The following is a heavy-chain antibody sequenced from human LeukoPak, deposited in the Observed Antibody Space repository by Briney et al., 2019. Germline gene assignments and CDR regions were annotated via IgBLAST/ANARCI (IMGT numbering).Heavy chain of an antibody. Sequence: SSETLSLTCAVYGGSFSGYYWSWIRQPPGKGLEWIGEINHSGSTNYNPSLKSRVTISVDTSKNQFSLKLSSVTAADTAVYYCARGWKWLYNYWGQGTLVTVSS. CDR1: GGSFSGYY. CDR3: ARGWKWLYNY. J-gene: IGHJ4*02. V-gene: IGHV4-34*01. CDR2: INHSGST. D-gene: IGHD3-22*01.